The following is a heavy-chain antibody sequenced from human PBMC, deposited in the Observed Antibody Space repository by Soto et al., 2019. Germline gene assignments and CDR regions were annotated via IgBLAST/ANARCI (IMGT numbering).Heavy chain of an antibody. J-gene: IGHJ4*02. D-gene: IGHD4-17*01. CDR2: ISQSGSEK. Sequence: GGSLRLSCAASGFTFSSYSMNWVRQAPGKGLEWVANISQSGSEKYYVDSVKGRFTISRDNAKNSLYLQMNSLRAEDTALYYCARGLGRGDYINYWGQGTLVTVSS. CDR1: GFTFSSYS. V-gene: IGHV3-7*03. CDR3: ARGLGRGDYINY.